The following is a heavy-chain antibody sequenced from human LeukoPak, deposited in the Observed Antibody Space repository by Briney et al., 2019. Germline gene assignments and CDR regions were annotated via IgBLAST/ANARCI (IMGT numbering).Heavy chain of an antibody. CDR1: GFTFSNAW. CDR2: IKSKTDGGTT. D-gene: IGHD3-22*01. J-gene: IGHJ5*02. CDR3: TTDQGYYDSSGYYFGSDWFDP. V-gene: IGHV3-15*01. Sequence: AGGSLRLSCAASGFTFSNAWMSWVRQAPGKGLEWVGRIKSKTDGGTTDHAAPVKGRFTISRDDSKNTLYLQMNSLKTEDTAVYYCTTDQGYYDSSGYYFGSDWFDPWGQGTLATVSS.